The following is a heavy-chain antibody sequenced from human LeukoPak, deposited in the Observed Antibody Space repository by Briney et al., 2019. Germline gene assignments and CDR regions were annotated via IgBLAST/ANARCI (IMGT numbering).Heavy chain of an antibody. J-gene: IGHJ6*03. CDR1: GGTFSSYA. V-gene: IGHV1-69*13. Sequence: SVKVSCKASGGTFSSYAISWVRQAPGQGLEWMGGIIPIFGTANYAQKFQGRVTIIADESTSTAYMELSSLRSEDTAVYYCARECSSTSCYTENYYYYMDVWGKGTTVTVSS. D-gene: IGHD2-2*02. CDR3: ARECSSTSCYTENYYYYMDV. CDR2: IIPIFGTA.